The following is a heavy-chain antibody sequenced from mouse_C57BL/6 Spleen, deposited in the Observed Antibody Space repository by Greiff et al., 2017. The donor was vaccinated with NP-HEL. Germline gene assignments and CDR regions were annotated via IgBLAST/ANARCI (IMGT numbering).Heavy chain of an antibody. CDR3: ARRYYGSSYGFAY. Sequence: QVQLKQPGAELVKPGASVKLSCKASGYTFTSYWMHWVKQRPGRGLEWIGRIDPTSGGTKYNEKFKSKATLTVDKPSSTAYMQLSSLTSEDSAVYDCARRYYGSSYGFAYWGQGTLVTVSA. D-gene: IGHD1-1*01. J-gene: IGHJ3*01. V-gene: IGHV1-72*01. CDR1: GYTFTSYW. CDR2: IDPTSGGT.